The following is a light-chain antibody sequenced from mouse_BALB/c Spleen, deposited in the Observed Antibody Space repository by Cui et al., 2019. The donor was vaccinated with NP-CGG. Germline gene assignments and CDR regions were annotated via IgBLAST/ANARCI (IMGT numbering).Light chain of an antibody. CDR2: GTN. CDR3: ALWYSNHWV. CDR1: IGAITTTNY. Sequence: QAVVTQASALTTSPGETVTLTCRSSIGAITTTNYANWVQEKPDHLFTGLIGGTNNRAPGVPARFSGSLIGDKAALTITGAQTDDEAIYFCALWYSNHWVFGGGTKLTVL. J-gene: IGLJ1*01. V-gene: IGLV1*01.